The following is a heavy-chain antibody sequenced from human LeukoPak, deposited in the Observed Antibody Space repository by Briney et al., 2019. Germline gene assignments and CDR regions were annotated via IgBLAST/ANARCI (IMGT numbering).Heavy chain of an antibody. CDR3: AAVATTGYLGYFMYMDV. D-gene: IGHD3-9*01. CDR2: IKQDGSEK. J-gene: IGHJ6*03. Sequence: GGSLRLSCAASGFTFSSYWMSWVRQAPGKGLEWVANIKQDGSEKYYVDSVKGRFTISRDNAKKSLYLQMSSLTAGDTGIYYCAAVATTGYLGYFMYMDVWGKGTTVTVSS. CDR1: GFTFSSYW. V-gene: IGHV3-7*01.